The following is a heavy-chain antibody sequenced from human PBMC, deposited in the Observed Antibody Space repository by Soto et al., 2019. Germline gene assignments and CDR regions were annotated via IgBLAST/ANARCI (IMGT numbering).Heavy chain of an antibody. CDR3: VRDGTKTLRDWFDP. CDR2: IYATGTT. J-gene: IGHJ5*02. CDR1: GASISGFY. V-gene: IGHV4-4*07. D-gene: IGHD1-1*01. Sequence: TLSLTCTVSGASISGFYWSWIRTSAGKGLEWIGRIYATGTTDYNPSLKSRVMMSVDTSKKQFSLKLRSVTAADTAVYYCVRDGTKTLRDWFDPWGQGISVTVSS.